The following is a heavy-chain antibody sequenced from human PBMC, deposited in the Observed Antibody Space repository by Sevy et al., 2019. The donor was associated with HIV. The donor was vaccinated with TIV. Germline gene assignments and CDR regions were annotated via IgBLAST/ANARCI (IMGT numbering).Heavy chain of an antibody. D-gene: IGHD2-21*02. J-gene: IGHJ4*02. V-gene: IGHV3-21*01. CDR3: ARGFSDSLTNFDF. CDR1: GFTFSSYT. Sequence: GGSLRISCTGSGFTFSSYTFHWVRQAPGKGLEWVSSICSGGSYIHYGDSVKGRFTISRDNAKKSLFLQMNNLRAEDTAVYYCARGFSDSLTNFDFWGRGTLVTVSS. CDR2: ICSGGSYI.